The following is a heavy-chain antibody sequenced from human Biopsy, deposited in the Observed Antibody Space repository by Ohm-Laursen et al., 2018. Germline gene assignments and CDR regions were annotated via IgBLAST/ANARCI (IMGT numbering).Heavy chain of an antibody. J-gene: IGHJ3*02. CDR3: ARDTIGYDSSGYYYGDGFDM. Sequence: QTLSPTCALSGDSVSSNSAAWNWIRQSPSRGLEWLGRTYYRSKWYNDYAVSVKSRITINPDTSKNQFSLQLNSVTPEDTAVYYCARDTIGYDSSGYYYGDGFDMWGQGTMVTVSS. CDR1: GDSVSSNSAA. V-gene: IGHV6-1*01. CDR2: TYYRSKWYN. D-gene: IGHD3-22*01.